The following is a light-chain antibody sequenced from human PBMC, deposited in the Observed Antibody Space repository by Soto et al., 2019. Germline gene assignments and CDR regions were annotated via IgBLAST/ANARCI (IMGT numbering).Light chain of an antibody. J-gene: IGLJ1*01. CDR3: SSYTSGSTYV. CDR2: DVT. CDR1: SSDVGGYNF. V-gene: IGLV2-11*01. Sequence: QSVLTQPRSVSGSPGQSVTISCTGTSSDVGGYNFVSWYQHHPGKAPKLMIYDVTKRPSGVPDRFSGSKSGNTASLTISGLQAEDEADYYCSSYTSGSTYVFGTGTKVTVL.